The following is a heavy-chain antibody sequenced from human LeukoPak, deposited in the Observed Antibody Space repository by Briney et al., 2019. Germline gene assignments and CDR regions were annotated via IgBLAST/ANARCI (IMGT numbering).Heavy chain of an antibody. CDR2: ISAYNGNT. D-gene: IGHD6-19*01. CDR1: GYTFTSYG. V-gene: IGHV1-18*01. J-gene: IGHJ4*02. Sequence: ASVKVSCKASGYTFTSYGSSWVRQAPGQGLEWMGWISAYNGNTNCAQKLQGRVTMTTDTSTSTAYMELRSLRSDDTAVYYCASSSSGPGNYYFDYWGQGTLVTVSS. CDR3: ASSSSGPGNYYFDY.